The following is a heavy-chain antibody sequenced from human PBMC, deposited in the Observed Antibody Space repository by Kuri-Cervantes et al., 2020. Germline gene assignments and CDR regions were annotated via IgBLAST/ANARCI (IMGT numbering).Heavy chain of an antibody. CDR2: IKQDGSEK. Sequence: GESLKISCVASGFTFSNYWMSWVRQAPGKGLEWVANIKQDGSEKYHVDSVKGRFTISRDNAKNSLYLQMNSLRVEDTAVYKCATLGEKITTNGAFDIWGQGTVVTVSS. CDR1: GFTFSNYW. CDR3: ATLGEKITTNGAFDI. V-gene: IGHV3-7*01. J-gene: IGHJ3*02. D-gene: IGHD1-1*01.